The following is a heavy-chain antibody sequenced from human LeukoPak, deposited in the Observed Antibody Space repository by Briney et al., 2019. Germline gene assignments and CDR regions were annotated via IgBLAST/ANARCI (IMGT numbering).Heavy chain of an antibody. D-gene: IGHD2-21*02. CDR1: GFTFSSYS. CDR3: AREIYCGGDCYSEGAPDY. CDR2: ISSSSSYI. Sequence: PGGSLRLSCASSGFTFSSYSMNWVRQAPGKGLEWVSSISSSSSYIYYADSGKGRFTISRDNAKNSLYLQMNSLTSEHRAVYYCAREIYCGGDCYSEGAPDYWGQGTLVTVSS. V-gene: IGHV3-21*01. J-gene: IGHJ4*02.